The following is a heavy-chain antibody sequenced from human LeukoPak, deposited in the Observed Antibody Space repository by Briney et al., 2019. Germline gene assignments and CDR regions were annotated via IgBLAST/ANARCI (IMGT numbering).Heavy chain of an antibody. CDR1: GFTFSSYA. CDR2: ISGTGGYT. V-gene: IGHV3-23*01. D-gene: IGHD2-15*01. J-gene: IGHJ4*02. Sequence: GGSLRLSCGASGFTFSSYAMTWVRQAPGKGLEWVSAISGTGGYTYYTDSVKGRFTISRDNSKNTLYLQMNTLRAEDTAVYFCAKSPVSSCRGSFCYPFDYWGQGNLVTVSS. CDR3: AKSPVSSCRGSFCYPFDY.